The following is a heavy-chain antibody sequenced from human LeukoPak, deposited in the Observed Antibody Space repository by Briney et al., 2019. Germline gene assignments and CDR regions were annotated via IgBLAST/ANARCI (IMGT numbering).Heavy chain of an antibody. Sequence: GGSLRLSCAASGFTVSSNYMSWVRQAPGKGLEWVSVIYSGGSTYYADSVKGRFTISRDNPKNTLYLQMNSLRAEDTAVYYCARGFNYYDSSGYYGPRYFDYWGQGTLVTVSS. V-gene: IGHV3-53*01. D-gene: IGHD3-22*01. J-gene: IGHJ4*02. CDR2: IYSGGST. CDR3: ARGFNYYDSSGYYGPRYFDY. CDR1: GFTVSSNY.